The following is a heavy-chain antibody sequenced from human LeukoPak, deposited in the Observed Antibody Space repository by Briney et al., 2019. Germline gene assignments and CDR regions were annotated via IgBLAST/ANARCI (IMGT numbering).Heavy chain of an antibody. V-gene: IGHV3-30*02. CDR2: IWYDGSNK. J-gene: IGHJ4*02. CDR3: AKATPGSTSGYDY. Sequence: GGSLRLSCAASGFTFSSYGMHWVRQAPGKGLEWVAVIWYDGSNKYYADSVKGRFTISRDNSKNTLYLQMNSLRAEDTAVYYCAKATPGSTSGYDYWAREPWSPSPQ. D-gene: IGHD2-2*01. CDR1: GFTFSSYG.